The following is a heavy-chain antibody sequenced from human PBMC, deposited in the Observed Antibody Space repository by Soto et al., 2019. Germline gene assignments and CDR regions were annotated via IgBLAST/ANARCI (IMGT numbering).Heavy chain of an antibody. J-gene: IGHJ5*02. Sequence: SEHLSLTCNVFGGSISNYYWTWIRQSPEKGLEWIGYMYYNGNINYNPSLKSRVTISIDTSKNQFPLTLKSVTAADTAGYDCASGGKWLDPWGQGVLVPVSS. CDR1: GGSISNYY. CDR2: MYYNGNI. D-gene: IGHD3-16*01. V-gene: IGHV4-59*01. CDR3: ASGGKWLDP.